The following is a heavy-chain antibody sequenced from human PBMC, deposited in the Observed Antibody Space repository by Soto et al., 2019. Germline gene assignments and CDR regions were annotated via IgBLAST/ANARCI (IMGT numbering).Heavy chain of an antibody. J-gene: IGHJ4*02. Sequence: GGSLRLSCAASGFTFDDYAMHWVRQAPGKGLEWVSGINWNSGRIVYADSVKGRFTISRDNAKKSLYLQMNSLRAEDTALYYCAKGGNRHYDFWSDYWGQGTLVTVSS. CDR3: AKGGNRHYDFWSDY. CDR1: GFTFDDYA. D-gene: IGHD3-3*01. CDR2: INWNSGRI. V-gene: IGHV3-9*01.